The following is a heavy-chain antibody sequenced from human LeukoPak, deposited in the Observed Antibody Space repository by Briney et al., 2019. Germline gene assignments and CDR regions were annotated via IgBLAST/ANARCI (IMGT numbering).Heavy chain of an antibody. CDR3: VRDRANHYDFWSGYYRGTAAANWFDP. J-gene: IGHJ5*02. CDR1: GFTFSSYS. V-gene: IGHV3-21*01. CDR2: ISSSSSYI. Sequence: GGSLRLSCAASGFTFSSYSMNWVRQAPGKGLEWVSSISSSSSYIYYADSVKGRFTISRDNAKNSLYLQMNSLRAEDTAVYYCVRDRANHYDFWSGYYRGTAAANWFDPWGQGTLVTVSS. D-gene: IGHD3-3*01.